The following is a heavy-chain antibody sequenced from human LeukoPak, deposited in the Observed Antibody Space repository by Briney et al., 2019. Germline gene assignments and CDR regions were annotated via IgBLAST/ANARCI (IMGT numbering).Heavy chain of an antibody. V-gene: IGHV4-61*02. J-gene: IGHJ6*03. CDR2: IYTSGST. CDR3: ARGKYGDYYYYYMDV. CDR1: GGSISSGSYY. Sequence: SQTLSLTCTVSGGSISSGSYYWRWIRQPAGKGLEWIGRIYTSGSTNYNPSLKSRVTISVDTSKNQFSLKLSSVTAADTAVYYCARGKYGDYYYYYMDVWGKGTTVTISS. D-gene: IGHD4-17*01.